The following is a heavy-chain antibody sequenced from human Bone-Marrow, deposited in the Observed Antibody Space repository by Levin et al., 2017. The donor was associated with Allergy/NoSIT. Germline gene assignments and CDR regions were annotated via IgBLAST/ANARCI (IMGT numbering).Heavy chain of an antibody. V-gene: IGHV1-18*01. CDR1: GFTFTSYG. CDR2: IGTYNGNT. D-gene: IGHD3-22*01. CDR3: ARDRIIYHDSSADNSHYYGMDV. Sequence: ASVKVSCKASGFTFTSYGLSWVRQAPGQGLEWMGWIGTYNGNTKYAQNFEGRVTMTTDTSTSTAYMELRSLRPDDTAVYYCARDRIIYHDSSADNSHYYGMDVWGQGTAVIVSS. J-gene: IGHJ6*02.